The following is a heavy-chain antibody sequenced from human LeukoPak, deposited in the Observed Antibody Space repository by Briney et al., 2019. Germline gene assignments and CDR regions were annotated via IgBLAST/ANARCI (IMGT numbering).Heavy chain of an antibody. J-gene: IGHJ3*02. V-gene: IGHV4-4*02. CDR2: IYHSGST. CDR1: GGSISSSNW. CDR3: ARDGSVITFGGVMGAFDI. Sequence: SETLSLTCAVSGGSISSSNWWSWVRQPPGKGLEWIGEIYHSGSTNYNPSLKSRVTISVDKSKNRFSLKLSSVTAADTAVYYCARDGSVITFGGVMGAFDIWGQGTMVTVSS. D-gene: IGHD3-16*01.